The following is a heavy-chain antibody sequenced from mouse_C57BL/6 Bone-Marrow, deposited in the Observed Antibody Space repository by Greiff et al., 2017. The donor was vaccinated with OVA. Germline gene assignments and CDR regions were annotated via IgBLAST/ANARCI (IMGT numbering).Heavy chain of an antibody. CDR3: ARDYGAMDD. V-gene: IGHV1-69*01. J-gene: IGHJ4*01. CDR1: GYTFTSYW. Sequence: QVQLQQPGAELVMPGASVKLSCKASGYTFTSYWMHWVKQRPGQGLEWIGEIDPSDSYTNYNQKFKGKSTLTVDKSSSTAYMQLSSLTSEDSAVYYCARDYGAMDDWGQGTSVTVSS. D-gene: IGHD1-1*01. CDR2: IDPSDSYT.